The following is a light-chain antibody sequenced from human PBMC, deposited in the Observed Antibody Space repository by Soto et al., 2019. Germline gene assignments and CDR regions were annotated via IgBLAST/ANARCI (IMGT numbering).Light chain of an antibody. J-gene: IGLJ1*01. V-gene: IGLV2-23*01. Sequence: QSVLTQPASVSGSPGQSITISCTGTSSDVGSYNLVSWYQQHPGKAPKLMIYEGSKRPSGISSRFSGSKSGNTASLTISGLQAEDEADFYCCSYAISGTYVFGTGTKVTVL. CDR2: EGS. CDR3: CSYAISGTYV. CDR1: SSDVGSYNL.